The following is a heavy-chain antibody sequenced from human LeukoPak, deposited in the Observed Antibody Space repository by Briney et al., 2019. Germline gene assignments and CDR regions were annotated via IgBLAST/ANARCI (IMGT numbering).Heavy chain of an antibody. Sequence: ASVKVSCKASGYTFTSYYIHWVRQPPGQGLEWIGIINPNGGTTSYAQTFQGRVTMTRDTSTSTVYMELSSLRSEDAAVYYCARDLRGLRWFGLIDYWGQGTLVTVSS. CDR2: INPNGGTT. V-gene: IGHV1-46*01. CDR3: ARDLRGLRWFGLIDY. J-gene: IGHJ4*02. D-gene: IGHD3-10*01. CDR1: GYTFTSYY.